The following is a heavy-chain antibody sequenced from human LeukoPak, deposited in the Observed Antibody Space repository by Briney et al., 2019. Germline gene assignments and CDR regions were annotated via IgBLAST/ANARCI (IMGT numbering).Heavy chain of an antibody. J-gene: IGHJ3*02. D-gene: IGHD3-16*01. CDR1: GFTFSSYA. Sequence: GGSLRLSCAASGFTFSSYAMSWVRQAPGKGLEWVSGISGSGGSAYYADSVKGRFTISRDNSKNTLYLQMNSLRAEDTAVYYCARGLYYYGTDAFDIWGQGTMVTVS. CDR3: ARGLYYYGTDAFDI. V-gene: IGHV3-23*01. CDR2: ISGSGGSA.